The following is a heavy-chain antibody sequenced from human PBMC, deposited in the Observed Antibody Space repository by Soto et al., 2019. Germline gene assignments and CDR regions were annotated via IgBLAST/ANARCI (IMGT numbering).Heavy chain of an antibody. CDR1: GFTFSSYS. D-gene: IGHD5-12*01. V-gene: IGHV3-23*01. CDR2: IGGRGNSA. CDR3: VREGRGSFDF. Sequence: GGSLRLSCAASGFTFSSYSMNWVRQAPGKGLEWVSVIGGRGNSAYYADSVQGRFTISRDNSKNTLSLQMSSLTADDTAIYYCVREGRGSFDFWGRGTMVTVSS. J-gene: IGHJ3*01.